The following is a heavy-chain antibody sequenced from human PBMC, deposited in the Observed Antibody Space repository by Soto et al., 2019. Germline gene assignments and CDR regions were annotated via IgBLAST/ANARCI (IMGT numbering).Heavy chain of an antibody. V-gene: IGHV2-5*02. CDR3: AYLPCSGGSCYWFSFSGMDV. CDR2: IYWDDDK. D-gene: IGHD2-15*01. J-gene: IGHJ6*02. Sequence: QITLKESGPTLVKPTQTLTLTCTFSGFSLSTSGVGVAWIRQPPGKALEWLALIYWDDDKRYRPSLESSLTITKDTYKKQVVLTRTNIDSVDTATYYCAYLPCSGGSCYWFSFSGMDVWGQGTTVTVSS. CDR1: GFSLSTSGVG.